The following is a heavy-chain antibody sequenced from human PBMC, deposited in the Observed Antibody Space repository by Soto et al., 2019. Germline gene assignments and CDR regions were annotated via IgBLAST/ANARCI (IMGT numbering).Heavy chain of an antibody. CDR3: ARVDDVVQWPGAVDS. CDR2: INYRGNI. D-gene: IGHD1-1*01. J-gene: IGHJ4*02. V-gene: IGHV4-39*01. Sequence: QLQLQESGPGLVRPSGTLSLTCSVSGGSISNSGLYWGWIRQAPEKGLEWIANINYRGNIYYNPSLKSRVTISVDTTVNQFSLTLSSVTAADTAVYYCARVDDVVQWPGAVDSWGQGTLVTVSS. CDR1: GGSISNSGLY.